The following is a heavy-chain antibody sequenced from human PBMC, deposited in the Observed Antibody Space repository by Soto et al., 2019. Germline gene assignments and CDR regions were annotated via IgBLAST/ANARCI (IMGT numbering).Heavy chain of an antibody. D-gene: IGHD3-10*01. CDR2: ISSSSSYT. CDR1: GFTFSDYY. J-gene: IGHJ3*02. Sequence: QVQLVESGGGLVKPGGSLRLSCAASGFTFSDYYMSWIRQAPGKGLEWVSYISSSSSYTNYADSVKGRFTISRDNAKNSLDLQMNSLRAEDTAVYYCARDGGSGPTPPIWFGESPDAFDIWGQGTMVTVSS. V-gene: IGHV3-11*06. CDR3: ARDGGSGPTPPIWFGESPDAFDI.